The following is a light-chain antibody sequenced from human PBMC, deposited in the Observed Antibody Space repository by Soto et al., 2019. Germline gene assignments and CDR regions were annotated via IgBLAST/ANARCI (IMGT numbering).Light chain of an antibody. CDR1: KLGDKY. CDR2: QDS. Sequence: SYELTQPPSVSVSPGQTASITCSGDKLGDKYACWYQQKPGQSPVLVIYQDSKRPSGIPERFSGSNSGNTATLTISGTQPMDEADYFCQAWHSSSYVFGTGTKLTVL. J-gene: IGLJ1*01. V-gene: IGLV3-1*01. CDR3: QAWHSSSYV.